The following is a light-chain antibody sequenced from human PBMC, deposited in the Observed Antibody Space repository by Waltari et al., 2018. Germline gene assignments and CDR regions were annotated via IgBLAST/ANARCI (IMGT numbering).Light chain of an antibody. CDR2: TAS. J-gene: IGKJ4*01. Sequence: DIQMTQSPSAMSASVGDRVTITCRASQGIRNYLAWFQQKPGNAPKRLIYTASSLQSGVPSRFSGSGSGTEFTLTISSLQPEDFATYYCLQHSGYPITFGGGTKV. CDR3: LQHSGYPIT. V-gene: IGKV1-17*03. CDR1: QGIRNY.